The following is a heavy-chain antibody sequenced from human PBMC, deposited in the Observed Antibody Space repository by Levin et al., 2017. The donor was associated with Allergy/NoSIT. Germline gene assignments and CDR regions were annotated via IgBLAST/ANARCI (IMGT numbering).Heavy chain of an antibody. Sequence: PGGSLRLSCVASGFTFSSDTMNWVRQAPGKGLEWVSSISSSSYYIYYADSVKGRFTISRDNAKNSLYLQMNSLRAEDTAVYYCARDSSGWYTISYYYGMDVWGQGTTVTVSS. V-gene: IGHV3-21*01. CDR2: ISSSSYYI. D-gene: IGHD6-19*01. CDR1: GFTFSSDT. J-gene: IGHJ6*02. CDR3: ARDSSGWYTISYYYGMDV.